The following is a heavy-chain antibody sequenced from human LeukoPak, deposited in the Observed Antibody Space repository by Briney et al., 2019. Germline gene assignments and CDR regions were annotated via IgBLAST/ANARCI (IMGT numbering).Heavy chain of an antibody. Sequence: ASVKVSCKASGYTFTSYYMHWVRQAPGQGLEWMGIINPSGGSTSYAQKFQGRVTMTRDMSTSTVYMELSSLRSEDTAVYYCAREGGTGNWFDPWGQGTLVTASS. V-gene: IGHV1-46*01. CDR3: AREGGTGNWFDP. CDR2: INPSGGST. D-gene: IGHD1-14*01. J-gene: IGHJ5*02. CDR1: GYTFTSYY.